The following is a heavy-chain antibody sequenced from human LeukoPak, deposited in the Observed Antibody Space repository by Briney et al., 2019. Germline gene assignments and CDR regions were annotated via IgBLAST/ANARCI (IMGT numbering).Heavy chain of an antibody. CDR2: ISVYNDAT. CDR3: ARRTLDSSGYVLGHPAAPFYFDF. D-gene: IGHD3-22*01. Sequence: ASVKVSCKASGYTFTRYGINWVRQAPGQGLEWVGWISVYNDATSYAQKLQGRVSLTTDPSTNTAYMELNSLRSDDTAIYYCARRTLDSSGYVLGHPAAPFYFDFWGQGTLVTVSS. V-gene: IGHV1-18*01. J-gene: IGHJ4*02. CDR1: GYTFTRYG.